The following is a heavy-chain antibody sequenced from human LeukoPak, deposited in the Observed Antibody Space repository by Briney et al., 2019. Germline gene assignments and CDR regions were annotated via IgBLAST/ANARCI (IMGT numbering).Heavy chain of an antibody. V-gene: IGHV3-74*01. Sequence: PGGSLRLSCAASGFTFSNYWMHWVRQAPGKGLVWVSRTNSDGSTTSYADSVKGRFTISRDNAKNTLYLQMNSLRAEDTAVYYCASSVEMATISAPRGAFDIWGQGTMVTVSS. CDR3: ASSVEMATISAPRGAFDI. CDR1: GFTFSNYW. D-gene: IGHD5-24*01. CDR2: TNSDGSTT. J-gene: IGHJ3*02.